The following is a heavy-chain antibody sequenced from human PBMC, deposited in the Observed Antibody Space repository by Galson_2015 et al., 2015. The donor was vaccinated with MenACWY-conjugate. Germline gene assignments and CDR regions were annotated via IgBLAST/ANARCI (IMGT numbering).Heavy chain of an antibody. V-gene: IGHV3-30*18. CDR1: GFTFSSYG. CDR2: ISYDGSNK. J-gene: IGHJ4*02. CDR3: AKVGTDYGGNGGINDF. D-gene: IGHD4-23*01. Sequence: SLRLSCAASGFTFSSYGMHWVRQAPGKGLEWVAVISYDGSNKYYADSVKGRFTISRDNSKNTLYLQMNSLRAEDTAVYYCAKVGTDYGGNGGINDFWGQGTLVTVSS.